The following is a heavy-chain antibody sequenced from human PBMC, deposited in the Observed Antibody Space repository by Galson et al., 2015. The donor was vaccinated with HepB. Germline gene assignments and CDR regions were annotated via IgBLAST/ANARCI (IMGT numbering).Heavy chain of an antibody. Sequence: SVKVSCKASGYTFTSYYMHWVRQAPGQGLEWMGIINPSGGSTSYAQKLQGRVTMARDTSTSTVYMELSSLRSEDTAVYYCARARITMIVVPQEDAFDIWGQGTMVTVSS. J-gene: IGHJ3*02. V-gene: IGHV1-46*04. CDR3: ARARITMIVVPQEDAFDI. D-gene: IGHD3-22*01. CDR1: GYTFTSYY. CDR2: INPSGGST.